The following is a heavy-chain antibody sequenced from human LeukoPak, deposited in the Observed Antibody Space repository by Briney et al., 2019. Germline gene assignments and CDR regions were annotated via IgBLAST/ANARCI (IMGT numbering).Heavy chain of an antibody. CDR2: IRGGGENT. CDR3: AKISWDGRGTFY. V-gene: IGHV3-23*01. Sequence: GGSLRLSCAASGFTFSTYSMSWDRQAPGKGLEWVSAIRGGGENTYYADSVKGRFTISRDNSKDTLSLQMNSLRAEDTAVYYCAKISWDGRGTFYWGQGTLVTVSS. D-gene: IGHD2-15*01. CDR1: GFTFSTYS. J-gene: IGHJ4*02.